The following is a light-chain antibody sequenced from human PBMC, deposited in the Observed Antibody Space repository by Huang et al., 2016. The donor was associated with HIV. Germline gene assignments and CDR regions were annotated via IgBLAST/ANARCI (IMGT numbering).Light chain of an antibody. J-gene: IGKJ4*01. V-gene: IGKV3-11*01. CDR2: DAS. CDR3: QQRSNWRIT. CDR1: QSVSSY. Sequence: EIVLTQSPATLSLSPGERATLSCMASQSVSSYLAWYQQKPGQAPRRLRYDASSRATGIPARVSGSGSGTDFTLTISSLEPEDFAVYYCQQRSNWRITFGGGTKVEIK.